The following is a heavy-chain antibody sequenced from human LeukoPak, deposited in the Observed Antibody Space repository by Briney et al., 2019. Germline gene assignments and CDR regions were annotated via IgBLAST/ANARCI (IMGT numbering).Heavy chain of an antibody. D-gene: IGHD6-19*01. Sequence: PGGSLRLSCAASGFSFNIYWMSWVRQAPGKGLEWVANINHDGSEKFYVDSVKGRFTISRYNSKNTLYLQMNSLRAEDTAAYYCARDHSSGWYSDYFDYWGQGTLVTVSS. CDR1: GFSFNIYW. CDR3: ARDHSSGWYSDYFDY. V-gene: IGHV3-7*01. J-gene: IGHJ4*02. CDR2: INHDGSEK.